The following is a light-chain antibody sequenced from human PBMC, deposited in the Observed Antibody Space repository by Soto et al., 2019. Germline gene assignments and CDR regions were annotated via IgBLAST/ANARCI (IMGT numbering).Light chain of an antibody. CDR1: PTVSSY. V-gene: IGKV3-11*01. CDR2: DAY. CDR3: PQRSNWPPIT. Sequence: EIVLVHTPATLSLSPGGRATLSCRPSPTVSSYLAWYQQNPGQAPSLLIYDAYHRATGIPARFSGSGSWTDFTLTITSLEPEDSAAYSSPQRSNWPPITFGQGTRLEI. J-gene: IGKJ5*01.